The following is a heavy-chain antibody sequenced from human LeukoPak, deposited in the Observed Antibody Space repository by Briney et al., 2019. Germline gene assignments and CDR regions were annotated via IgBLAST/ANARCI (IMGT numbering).Heavy chain of an antibody. CDR1: GFTFSSYW. D-gene: IGHD3-10*01. CDR3: GRDFYASGSLDY. J-gene: IGHJ4*02. CDR2: IKQDGSDK. V-gene: IGHV3-7*01. Sequence: GGSLRLSCAASGFTFSSYWMNWVRQAPGKGLEWVANIKQDGSDKYYVDSVRGRFTISRDNTKNSLYLQMNSLRAEDTAVYYCGRDFYASGSLDYWGQGTLVTVSS.